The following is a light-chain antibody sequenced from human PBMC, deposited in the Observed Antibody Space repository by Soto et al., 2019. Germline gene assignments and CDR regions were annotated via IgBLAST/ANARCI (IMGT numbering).Light chain of an antibody. CDR2: NVY. V-gene: IGLV2-23*02. J-gene: IGLJ1*01. CDR1: SSDVGAYNF. Sequence: QSVLPQPASVSGSPGQSITISCTGTSSDVGAYNFVSWHQQHPGKAPKLMIYNVYDRPSGVSSRFSGSKSANTASLTISGLQAEDEAYYYCCSYAGSSTYVFGTGTKVTVL. CDR3: CSYAGSSTYV.